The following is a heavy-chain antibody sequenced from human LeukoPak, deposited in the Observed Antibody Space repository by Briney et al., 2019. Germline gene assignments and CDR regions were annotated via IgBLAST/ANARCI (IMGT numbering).Heavy chain of an antibody. J-gene: IGHJ4*02. Sequence: PSETLSLTCTVSGDSITGYYWGWIRQPPGKGLEWIGNIYYTGNTYYNSSLKSRVTISVDTSKNQFSLKLSSVTAADTAVYYCAREKLWIQLWSTSKGFDYWGQGTLVTVSS. D-gene: IGHD5-18*01. V-gene: IGHV4-39*07. CDR3: AREKLWIQLWSTSKGFDY. CDR2: IYYTGNT. CDR1: GDSITGYY.